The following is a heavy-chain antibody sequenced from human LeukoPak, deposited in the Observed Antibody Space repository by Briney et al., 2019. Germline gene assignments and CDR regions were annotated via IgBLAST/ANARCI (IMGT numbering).Heavy chain of an antibody. J-gene: IGHJ1*01. CDR1: GFTFSSYG. CDR2: ISYDGSNK. D-gene: IGHD6-13*01. Sequence: PGGSLRLSCAASGFTFSSYGMHWVRQAPGKGLEWVAVISYDGSNKYYADSVKGRFTISRDNSKNTLYLQMNSLRAEDTAVYYCAKDRGAAAGDPKNFQHWGQGTLVTVSS. V-gene: IGHV3-30*18. CDR3: AKDRGAAAGDPKNFQH.